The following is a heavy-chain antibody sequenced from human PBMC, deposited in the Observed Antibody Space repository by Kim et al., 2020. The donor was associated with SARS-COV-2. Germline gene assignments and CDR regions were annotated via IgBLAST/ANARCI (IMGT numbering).Heavy chain of an antibody. V-gene: IGHV3-30*18. CDR1: GFTFSSYG. CDR3: AKDRRYCSSTSCYSISGGMDV. Sequence: GGSLRLSCAASGFTFSSYGMHWVRQAPGKGLEWVAVISYDGSNKYYADSVKGRFTISRDNSKNTLYLQMNSLRAEDTAVYYCAKDRRYCSSTSCYSISGGMDVWGQGTTVTVSS. CDR2: ISYDGSNK. D-gene: IGHD2-2*01. J-gene: IGHJ6*02.